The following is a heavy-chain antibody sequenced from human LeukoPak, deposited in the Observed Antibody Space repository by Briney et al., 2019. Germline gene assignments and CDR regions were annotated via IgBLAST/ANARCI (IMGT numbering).Heavy chain of an antibody. CDR3: ARSRVGARAFDI. D-gene: IGHD1-26*01. J-gene: IGHJ3*02. V-gene: IGHV4-61*02. Sequence: TSETLSLTCTVSGGSISSGSYYWSWIRQPAGKGLEWIGRIYTSGSTNYNPSLKSRVTILVDTSKNQFSLKLSSVTAADTAVYYCARSRVGARAFDIWGQGTMVTVSS. CDR1: GGSISSGSYY. CDR2: IYTSGST.